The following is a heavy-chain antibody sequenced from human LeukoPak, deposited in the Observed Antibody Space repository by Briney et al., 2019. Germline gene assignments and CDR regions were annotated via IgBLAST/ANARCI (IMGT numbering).Heavy chain of an antibody. CDR2: IYYSGST. CDR1: GGSISSTSYY. Sequence: SETLSLTCTVSGGSISSTSYYWGWIRQPPGKGLEWIGSIYYSGSTYYNPSLESRVTISVDTSKNQFSLKLRSVTAADTAVYYCARHGSPWYYFDFWGQGTLVTVSS. V-gene: IGHV4-39*01. CDR3: ARHGSPWYYFDF. D-gene: IGHD2-15*01. J-gene: IGHJ4*02.